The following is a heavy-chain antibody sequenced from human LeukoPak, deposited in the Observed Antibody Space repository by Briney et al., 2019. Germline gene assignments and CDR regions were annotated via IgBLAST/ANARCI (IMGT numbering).Heavy chain of an antibody. J-gene: IGHJ4*02. Sequence: GGSLRLSCAASGFTFNTYTMNWVRQAPGKGLEWVSYISGSSGIIDYADSVRGRFTISRDNAKNSLYQQMNSLRAEDTAVYYCARGRLGMPPPSFDYGGRETRVTVP. CDR1: GFTFNTYT. CDR2: ISGSSGII. V-gene: IGHV3-48*04. CDR3: ARGRLGMPPPSFDY. D-gene: IGHD2-2*01.